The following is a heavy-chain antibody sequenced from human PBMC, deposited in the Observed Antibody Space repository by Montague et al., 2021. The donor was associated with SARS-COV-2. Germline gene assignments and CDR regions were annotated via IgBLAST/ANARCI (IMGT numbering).Heavy chain of an antibody. CDR2: TNYRSKWTS. V-gene: IGHV6-1*01. D-gene: IGHD4-17*01. Sequence: CAISGGSVWSNTAAWNWIRQSPSGGLEWLGRTNYRSKWTSDYATSVEGRISIDPVTSKNQFFLHLRSVTPEDTGVYYCVRDTGSAQAGFDAWGQGTLVTVSS. CDR1: GGSVWSNTAA. J-gene: IGHJ4*02. CDR3: VRDTGSAQAGFDA.